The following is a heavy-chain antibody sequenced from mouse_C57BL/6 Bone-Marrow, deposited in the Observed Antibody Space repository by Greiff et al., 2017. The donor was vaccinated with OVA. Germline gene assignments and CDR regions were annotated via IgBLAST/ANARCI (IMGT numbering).Heavy chain of an antibody. J-gene: IGHJ4*01. CDR1: GFSLTSYG. Sequence: QVQLKESGPGLVQPSQSLSITCTVSGFSLTSYGVHWVHQSPGKGLEWLGVIWRGGSTDYNAAFMSRLSITKDNSKSQVFFKMNSLQADDTAIYYCAKDDGYFYYYAMDYWGQGTSVTVSS. CDR2: IWRGGST. D-gene: IGHD2-3*01. V-gene: IGHV2-5*01. CDR3: AKDDGYFYYYAMDY.